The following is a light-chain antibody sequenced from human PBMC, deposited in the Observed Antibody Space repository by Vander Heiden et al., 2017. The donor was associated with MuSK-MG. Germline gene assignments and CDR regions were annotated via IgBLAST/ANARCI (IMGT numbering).Light chain of an antibody. J-gene: IGKJ3*01. CDR3: QPAHVLPCT. CDR1: PGIGNW. Sequence: DVQMTQFPSSVSASVGHRVTITCRACPGIGNWIFWYKQKPGTAPKSLVYSASSLESEVPSRFGGSGSGTAFHLAVSSLQPEEFATSYCQPAHVLPCTFGPGTKVDIK. V-gene: IGKV1-12*02. CDR2: SAS.